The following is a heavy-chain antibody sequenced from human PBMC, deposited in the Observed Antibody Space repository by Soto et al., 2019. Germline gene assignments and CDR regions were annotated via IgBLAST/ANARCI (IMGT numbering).Heavy chain of an antibody. J-gene: IGHJ6*02. Sequence: GGSLRLSCVASGFTFENYAISWVRQAPGKGLEWVSAISGSGGTTYYSDSVKGRFTISRDNSKNTVYLQMNDLRVEDAAEYFCAKDSWAIFGVPAGEYYAMDVWGQGTTVTVSS. D-gene: IGHD3-3*01. CDR2: ISGSGGTT. CDR3: AKDSWAIFGVPAGEYYAMDV. CDR1: GFTFENYA. V-gene: IGHV3-23*01.